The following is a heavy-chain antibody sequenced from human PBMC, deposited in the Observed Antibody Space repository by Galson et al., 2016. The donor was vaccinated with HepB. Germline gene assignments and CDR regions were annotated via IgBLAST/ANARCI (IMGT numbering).Heavy chain of an antibody. Sequence: LSLTCTVSAGSISSGGYYWSWIRQQPGKGLEWIAYIYYSGITHHNPSLKSRVSISVDTSKNQFSLKLSSVTAADTAVYYCARGSSGYGFDSWGQGTLVTVSS. CDR2: IYYSGIT. V-gene: IGHV4-31*03. D-gene: IGHD5-12*01. CDR3: ARGSSGYGFDS. J-gene: IGHJ4*02. CDR1: AGSISSGGYY.